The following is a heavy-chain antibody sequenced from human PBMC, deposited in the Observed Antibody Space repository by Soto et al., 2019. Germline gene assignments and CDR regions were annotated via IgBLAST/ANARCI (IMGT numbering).Heavy chain of an antibody. D-gene: IGHD1-26*01. J-gene: IGHJ4*02. CDR2: MYYSGST. V-gene: IGHV4-59*08. CDR3: ARLGSGSFRD. CDR1: GGSISSYY. Sequence: QVQLQESGPGLVRPSETLSLTCTVSGGSISSYYWSWIRQPPGKGLEWIGYMYYSGSTNYNPSITSRVTISVDTSNNQFSLKLSSVTAADTAMYYCARLGSGSFRDWGQGTLVTVSS.